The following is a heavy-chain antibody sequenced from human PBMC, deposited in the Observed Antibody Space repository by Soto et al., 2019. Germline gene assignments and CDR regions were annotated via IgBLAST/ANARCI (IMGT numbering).Heavy chain of an antibody. CDR1: GFTFSSYA. CDR2: ISGSGGST. D-gene: IGHD3-22*01. V-gene: IGHV3-23*01. CDR3: AKTNRYGGYFPLLDY. Sequence: PGGSLRLSCAASGFTFSSYAMSWVRQAPGKGLEWVSAISGSGGSTYYADSVKGRFTISRDNSKNTLYLQMNSLRAEDTAVYYCAKTNRYGGYFPLLDYWGQGTLVTVSS. J-gene: IGHJ4*02.